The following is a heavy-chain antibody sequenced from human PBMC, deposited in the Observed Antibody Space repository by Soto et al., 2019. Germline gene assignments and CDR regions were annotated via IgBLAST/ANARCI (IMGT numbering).Heavy chain of an antibody. CDR3: ARKHSLDYIRWGLDP. CDR2: INPKSDDT. V-gene: IGHV1-2*02. CDR1: GYPFSDNQ. Sequence: ASVKVSCKASGYPFSDNQIHWLRRAPGQGLEWMGRINPKSDDTNYAQKFQGRVTMTRDTSIDTADLDLTGLTSDDTATYYCARKHSLDYIRWGLDPWGQGSLVTVSS. J-gene: IGHJ5*02. D-gene: IGHD4-4*01.